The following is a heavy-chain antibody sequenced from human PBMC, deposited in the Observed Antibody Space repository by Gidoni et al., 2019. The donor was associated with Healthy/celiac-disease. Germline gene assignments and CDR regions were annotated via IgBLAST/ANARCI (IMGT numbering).Heavy chain of an antibody. CDR3: ARGITYYYDSSGYHFDY. Sequence: QLQLQESGPGLVKPSETLSLTCTVSGGSISSRSYYWGWLRQPPGKGLAWIGSIYYSGSTYYNPSLKSRVTISVDTSKNQFSLKLSSVTAADTAVYYCARGITYYYDSSGYHFDYWGQGTLVTVSS. D-gene: IGHD3-22*01. V-gene: IGHV4-39*07. J-gene: IGHJ4*02. CDR1: GGSISSRSYY. CDR2: IYYSGST.